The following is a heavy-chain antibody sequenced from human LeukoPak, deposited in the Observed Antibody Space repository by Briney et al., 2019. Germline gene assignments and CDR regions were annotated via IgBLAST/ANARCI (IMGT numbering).Heavy chain of an antibody. D-gene: IGHD1-26*01. J-gene: IGHJ5*01. CDR2: TYYRSKWNN. Sequence: SQTLSLTCVISGDSVSTNSATWTWLRQSPSRGLEWLGRTYYRSKWNNDYAVSMKSRITINPDTSKNQFSLQLNSVTPEDTAVYYCARLVGSAWFDSWGQGILVTVSS. CDR1: GDSVSTNSAT. CDR3: ARLVGSAWFDS. V-gene: IGHV6-1*01.